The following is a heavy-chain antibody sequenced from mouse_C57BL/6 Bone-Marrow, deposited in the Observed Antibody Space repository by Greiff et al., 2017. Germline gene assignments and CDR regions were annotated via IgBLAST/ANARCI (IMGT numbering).Heavy chain of an antibody. CDR2: IYPGSGST. J-gene: IGHJ3*01. CDR3: ARRRDYGSSYPAWFAY. D-gene: IGHD1-1*01. CDR1: GYTFTSYW. V-gene: IGHV1-55*01. Sequence: QVQLKQPGAELVKPGASVKMSCKASGYTFTSYWITWVKQRPGQGLEWIGDIYPGSGSTNYNEKFKSKATLTVDTSSSTAYMQLSSLTSEDSAVYYCARRRDYGSSYPAWFAYWGQGTLVTVSA.